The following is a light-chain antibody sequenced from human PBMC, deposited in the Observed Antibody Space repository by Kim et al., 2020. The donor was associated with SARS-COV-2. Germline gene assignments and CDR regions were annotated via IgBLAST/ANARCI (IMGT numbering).Light chain of an antibody. J-gene: IGKJ2*01. CDR3: QQTKNFPYT. CDR1: QGINSY. CDR2: AAS. Sequence: DIQMTQSPSSLSASVGDRVTITCRASQGINSYLAWFQQKPGKAPKSLIYAASSLRSGVPSRFTGSGSGTDFTLTINSLQPEDSGTYYCQQTKNFPYTFGQGTKLEI. V-gene: IGKV1-16*01.